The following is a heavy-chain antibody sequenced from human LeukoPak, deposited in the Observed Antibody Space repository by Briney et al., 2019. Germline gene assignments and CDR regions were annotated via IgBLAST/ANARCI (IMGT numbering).Heavy chain of an antibody. Sequence: GGSLRLSWAATGYSFKEYGMHWVRQPPGKGLEWVSAINWDGGGTDYADSVKGRFTIFRDNAKNSLYLQLSSLRPEDTALYYCAKHLTATNTYIFFGLDVWGQGTSVTVSS. V-gene: IGHV3-9*01. CDR1: GYSFKEYG. D-gene: IGHD6-25*01. J-gene: IGHJ6*02. CDR3: AKHLTATNTYIFFGLDV. CDR2: INWDGGGT.